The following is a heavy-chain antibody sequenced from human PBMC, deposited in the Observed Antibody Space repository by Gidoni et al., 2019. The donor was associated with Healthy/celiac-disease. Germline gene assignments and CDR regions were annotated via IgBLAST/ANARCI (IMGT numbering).Heavy chain of an antibody. J-gene: IGHJ3*02. CDR1: GFTFTSSA. D-gene: IGHD5-12*01. CDR2: IVVGSGNT. CDR3: AAVDFVDIVAEGDAFDI. Sequence: QMQLVQSGPEVKKPGTSVKVSCKASGFTFTSSAVQWVRQASGQRLEWIGWIVVGSGNTNYAQKFQERVTITRDMSTSTAYMELSSLRSEDTAVYYCAAVDFVDIVAEGDAFDIWGQGTMVTVSS. V-gene: IGHV1-58*01.